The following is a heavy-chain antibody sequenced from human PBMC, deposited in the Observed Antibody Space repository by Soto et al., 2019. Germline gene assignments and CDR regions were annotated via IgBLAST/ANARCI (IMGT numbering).Heavy chain of an antibody. Sequence: QVQLEQSGAQVQNPGSSVKVSCKASGYTFTSYYMHWVRQAPGQGLEWMGVINPGGDITNYAENLHGRVTMTRDTSTSTAYMELSSLRSEDTAIYYCARGVAVAYSPALLWGQGTLLTVYS. CDR3: ARGVAVAYSPALL. V-gene: IGHV1-46*01. CDR1: GYTFTSYY. J-gene: IGHJ4*02. D-gene: IGHD6-19*01. CDR2: INPGGDIT.